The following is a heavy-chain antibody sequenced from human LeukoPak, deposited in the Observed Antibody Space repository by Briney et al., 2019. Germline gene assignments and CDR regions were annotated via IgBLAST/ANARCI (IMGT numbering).Heavy chain of an antibody. Sequence: SETLSLTRPVSGGSISSGSYYWSWIRQPAGKGLEWIGRIYTSGSTNYNPSLKSRVTISVDTSKHQFSLTLNSVTAADTAVYYCARDGMATISFWFDPWGQGTLVTVSS. D-gene: IGHD5-24*01. J-gene: IGHJ5*02. CDR3: ARDGMATISFWFDP. V-gene: IGHV4-61*02. CDR2: IYTSGST. CDR1: GGSISSGSYY.